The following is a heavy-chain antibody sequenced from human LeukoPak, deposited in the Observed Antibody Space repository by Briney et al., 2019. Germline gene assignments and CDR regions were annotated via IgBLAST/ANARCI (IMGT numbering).Heavy chain of an antibody. D-gene: IGHD5-12*01. CDR2: ISSSGSTI. CDR3: ARDGSRYYYYYMDV. Sequence: PGGSLRLSCAASGSTFSSYEMNWVRQAPGKGLEWVSYISSSGSTIYYADSVKGRFTISRDNAKNSLYLQMNSLRAEDTAVYYCARDGSRYYYYYMDVWGKGTTVTISS. J-gene: IGHJ6*03. CDR1: GSTFSSYE. V-gene: IGHV3-48*03.